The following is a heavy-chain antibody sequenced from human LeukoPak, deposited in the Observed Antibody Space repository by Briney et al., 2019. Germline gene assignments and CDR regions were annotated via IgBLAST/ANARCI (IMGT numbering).Heavy chain of an antibody. V-gene: IGHV3-7*01. CDR1: GFTFSSYW. CDR3: ARENPTEAFEY. Sequence: GGSLRLSCAASGFTFSSYWMSWVRQAPGKGLEWVANIKQDGSEKYYVDSVKGRFTISRDNAKNSLYLQMNSLRPEDTAVYYCARENPTEAFEYWGQGTLVTVSS. D-gene: IGHD1-1*01. J-gene: IGHJ4*02. CDR2: IKQDGSEK.